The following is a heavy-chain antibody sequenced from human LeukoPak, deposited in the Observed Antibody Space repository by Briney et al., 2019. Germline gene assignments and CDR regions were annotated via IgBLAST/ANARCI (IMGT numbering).Heavy chain of an antibody. CDR1: GFTFGNYA. Sequence: PPGGSLRLSCAASGFTFGNYAMGWVRQAPGKGLEWVSAVSGSGGSTYYADSVKGRFTISRDNSKNTLYLQMNSLRAEDTAVYYCAKDSSDYGSDNGFGWGQGTLVTVSS. CDR2: VSGSGGST. V-gene: IGHV3-23*01. CDR3: AKDSSDYGSDNGFG. D-gene: IGHD4-17*01. J-gene: IGHJ4*02.